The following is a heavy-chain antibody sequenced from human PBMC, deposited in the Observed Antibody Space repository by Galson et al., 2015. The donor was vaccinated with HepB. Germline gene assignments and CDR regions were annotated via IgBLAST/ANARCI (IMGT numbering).Heavy chain of an antibody. J-gene: IGHJ5*02. CDR1: GGSISSYY. CDR3: ARVDGGPTTVTRRTIKRFDP. V-gene: IGHV4-59*12. CDR2: ISYSGST. D-gene: IGHD4-17*01. Sequence: SETLSLTCTVSGGSISSYYWSWIRQPPGKGLEFIGYISYSGSTNYTPSLKSRVTISVDTSKNQFSLKLSSVTAADTAVYYCARVDGGPTTVTRRTIKRFDPWGQGTLVTVSS.